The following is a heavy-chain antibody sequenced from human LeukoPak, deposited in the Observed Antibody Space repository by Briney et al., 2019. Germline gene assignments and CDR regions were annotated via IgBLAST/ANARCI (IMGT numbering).Heavy chain of an antibody. Sequence: SETLSLTCTVSGGSISSGGYYWSWIRQHPGKGLEWIGYIYYGGSTYYNPSLKSRVTISVDTSKNQFSLKLSSVTAADAAVYYCARGDFWSGYSDYWGQGTLVTVSS. CDR1: GGSISSGGYY. CDR2: IYYGGST. CDR3: ARGDFWSGYSDY. V-gene: IGHV4-31*03. D-gene: IGHD3-3*01. J-gene: IGHJ4*02.